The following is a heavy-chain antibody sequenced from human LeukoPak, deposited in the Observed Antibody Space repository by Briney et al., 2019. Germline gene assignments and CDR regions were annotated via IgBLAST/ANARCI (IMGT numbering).Heavy chain of an antibody. V-gene: IGHV5-51*01. CDR1: GGTFSSYA. CDR2: IYPGDSDT. J-gene: IGHJ4*02. D-gene: IGHD4-17*01. Sequence: KVSCKASGGTFSSYAISWVRQAPGQGLEWMGGIIYPGDSDTRYSPSFQGQVTISADKSISTAYLQWSSLKASDTAMYYCATLDGDLQTCFDHWGQGTLVTVSS. CDR3: ATLDGDLQTCFDH.